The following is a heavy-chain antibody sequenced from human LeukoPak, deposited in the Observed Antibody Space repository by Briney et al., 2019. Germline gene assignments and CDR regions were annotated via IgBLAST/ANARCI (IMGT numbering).Heavy chain of an antibody. Sequence: ASVKVSCKVSGYTLTELSMHWVRQAPGKGLEWMGGFDPEDGETIYAQKFQGRVTMTEDTSTDTAYMELSSLRSEDTAVYYCATSPSKRKGDIVLMVYASYFDCWGQGTLVTVSS. CDR1: GYTLTELS. J-gene: IGHJ4*02. CDR2: FDPEDGET. V-gene: IGHV1-24*01. D-gene: IGHD2-8*01. CDR3: ATSPSKRKGDIVLMVYASYFDC.